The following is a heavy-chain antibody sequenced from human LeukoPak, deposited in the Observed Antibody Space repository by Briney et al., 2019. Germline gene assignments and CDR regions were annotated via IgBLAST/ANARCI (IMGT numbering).Heavy chain of an antibody. Sequence: GESLKISCKGSGYSFTSYWIGWVRQMPGKGLEWMGIIYPDDSDTRYSPSFQGQVTNSADKSISTAYLQWSSLKASDTTMYYCARERSSQGYFDFWGQGTLVTVSS. CDR2: IYPDDSDT. CDR3: ARERSSQGYFDF. CDR1: GYSFTSYW. J-gene: IGHJ4*02. D-gene: IGHD6-6*01. V-gene: IGHV5-51*01.